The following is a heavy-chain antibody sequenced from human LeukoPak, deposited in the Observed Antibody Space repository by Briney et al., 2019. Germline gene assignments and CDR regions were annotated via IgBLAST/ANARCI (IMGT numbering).Heavy chain of an antibody. J-gene: IGHJ6*02. CDR2: ISGSSGST. Sequence: RAGGSLRLSCAASGFTFSSYAMSWVRQAPGKGLEWVSAISGSSGSTYYADSVKGRFTISRDNSKNTLYLQMNSLRAEDTAVYYCARGAPYSYYYGSGSYPFMDVWGQGTTVTVSS. CDR1: GFTFSSYA. D-gene: IGHD3-10*01. CDR3: ARGAPYSYYYGSGSYPFMDV. V-gene: IGHV3-23*01.